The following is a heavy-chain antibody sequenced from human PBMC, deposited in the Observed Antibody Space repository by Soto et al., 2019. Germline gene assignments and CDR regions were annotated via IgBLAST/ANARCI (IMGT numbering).Heavy chain of an antibody. Sequence: EVQLVESGGGLVQPGGSLRLSCAASGFTFSSYWMHWVRQAPGKGLVWVSRINSDGSNTSYADSVKGRFTISRDNAKNTLYLQMNSLRAEDTAVYYCARDGAAQYYFDYWGQGTLVTVSS. CDR3: ARDGAAQYYFDY. CDR2: INSDGSNT. D-gene: IGHD6-13*01. V-gene: IGHV3-74*01. J-gene: IGHJ4*02. CDR1: GFTFSSYW.